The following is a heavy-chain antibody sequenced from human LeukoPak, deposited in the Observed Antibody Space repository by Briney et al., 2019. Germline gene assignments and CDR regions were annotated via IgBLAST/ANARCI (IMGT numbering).Heavy chain of an antibody. CDR2: INPSGGST. D-gene: IGHD6-19*01. CDR3: ARMQWLVPRDY. J-gene: IGHJ4*02. CDR1: GYTFTSYY. Sequence: ASVKVSCKASGYTFTSYYMHWVRQAPGQGLEWMGIINPSGGSTSYAQKFQGRVTMTRDTSISTAYMELSRLRSDDTAVYYCARMQWLVPRDYWGQGTLVTVSS. V-gene: IGHV1-46*01.